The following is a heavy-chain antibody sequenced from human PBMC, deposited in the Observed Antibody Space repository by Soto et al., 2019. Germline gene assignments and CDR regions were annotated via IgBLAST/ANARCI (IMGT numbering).Heavy chain of an antibody. V-gene: IGHV4-59*01. CDR1: GASISSYY. J-gene: IGHJ4*02. CDR3: ARDRYGDPLWGQDDFDY. CDR2: IYYSGST. D-gene: IGHD4-17*01. Sequence: SETLSLTCTVSGASISSYYWSWIRQPPVNGLEWIGYIYYSGSTNYNPSLKSRVTISVDTSKNQFSLKVSSVTATDTAVYYCARDRYGDPLWGQDDFDYWGQGTLVTVSS.